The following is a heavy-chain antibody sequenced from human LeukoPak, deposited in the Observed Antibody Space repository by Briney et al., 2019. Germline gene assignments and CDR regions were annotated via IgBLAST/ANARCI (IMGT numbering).Heavy chain of an antibody. CDR3: ARDLGYCSGGSCYLAY. Sequence: GGSLRLSCAASGFSLSLYTMNWVRQAPGKGLEWVSFMSSGGSSISYADSVKGRFTVSRDDAKTTLFLQMNSLKAEDTAVYYCARDLGYCSGGSCYLAYWGQGTLVTVSS. CDR1: GFSLSLYT. CDR2: MSSGGSSI. D-gene: IGHD2-15*01. V-gene: IGHV3-21*01. J-gene: IGHJ4*02.